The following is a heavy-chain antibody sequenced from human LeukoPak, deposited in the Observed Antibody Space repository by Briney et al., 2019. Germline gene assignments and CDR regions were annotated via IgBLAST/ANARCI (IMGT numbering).Heavy chain of an antibody. D-gene: IGHD6-13*01. Sequence: ASVKVSCKSSGYTFTSYYMHWVRQAPGQGLEWMGIINPSGGSTSYAQKFQGRVTMTRDMSTSTVYMELSSLRSEDTAVYYCAREGIAAAGYDYWGQGTLVTVSS. CDR3: AREGIAAAGYDY. J-gene: IGHJ4*02. CDR2: INPSGGST. V-gene: IGHV1-46*01. CDR1: GYTFTSYY.